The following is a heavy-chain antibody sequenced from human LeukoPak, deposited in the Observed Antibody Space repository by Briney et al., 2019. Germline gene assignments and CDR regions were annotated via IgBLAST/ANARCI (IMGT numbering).Heavy chain of an antibody. V-gene: IGHV3-53*05. J-gene: IGHJ6*02. CDR1: GFTVSSNY. Sequence: GGSLRLSCAASGFTVSSNYVSWVRQAPGKGLEWVSVIYSGGSTYYADSVRGRFTISRDKSKNTLYLQMNSLRAEDTAVYYCAKDVGGSSGWYSDYYYGMDVWGQGTTVTVSS. CDR3: AKDVGGSSGWYSDYYYGMDV. CDR2: IYSGGST. D-gene: IGHD6-19*01.